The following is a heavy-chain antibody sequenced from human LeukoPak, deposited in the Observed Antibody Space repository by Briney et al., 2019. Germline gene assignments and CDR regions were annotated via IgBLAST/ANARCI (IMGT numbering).Heavy chain of an antibody. Sequence: GASVKVSCKASGGTFSSYAISWVRQAAGQGLEWMGGIIPIFGTANYAQKFTGRVTITTDQSTRTAYMELSSLRSEDTAVYYRARGLATVTTGDYYYMAVWGKGTTVTVSS. CDR1: GGTFSSYA. CDR2: IIPIFGTA. J-gene: IGHJ6*03. CDR3: ARGLATVTTGDYYYMAV. D-gene: IGHD4-17*01. V-gene: IGHV1-69*05.